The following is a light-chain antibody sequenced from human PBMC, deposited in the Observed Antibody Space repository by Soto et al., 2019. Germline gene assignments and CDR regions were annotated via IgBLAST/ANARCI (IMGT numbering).Light chain of an antibody. CDR2: GAS. Sequence: EIVLTQSPGTLSWSPGERATLSCRASQSVSSNYLACYQQKPGQAPRLLIYGASTRATGIPDRFSGSGSGTDFTLTISRLEPEDFTVYHCQQYGNSPWTFGQGTKVDIK. V-gene: IGKV3-20*01. CDR1: QSVSSNY. CDR3: QQYGNSPWT. J-gene: IGKJ1*01.